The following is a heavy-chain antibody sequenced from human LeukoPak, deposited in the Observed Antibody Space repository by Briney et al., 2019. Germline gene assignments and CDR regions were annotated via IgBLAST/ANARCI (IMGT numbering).Heavy chain of an antibody. CDR1: GFTFSKYA. CDR3: ARAPRVITPRPNPSYFDS. Sequence: GRSLRLSCTASGFTFSKYALHWVRQAPGKGLEWVAVISYDGSNQFYADSVKGRFTISRDNSKNTLYVQMSSLRPDDTAVYYCARAPRVITPRPNPSYFDSWGQGTLLTVSS. J-gene: IGHJ4*02. D-gene: IGHD3-10*01. CDR2: ISYDGSNQ. V-gene: IGHV3-30-3*01.